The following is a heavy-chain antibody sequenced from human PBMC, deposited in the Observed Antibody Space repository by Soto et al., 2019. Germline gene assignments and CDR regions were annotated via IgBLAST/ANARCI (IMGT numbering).Heavy chain of an antibody. CDR2: IYNTGST. V-gene: IGHV4-30-4*01. CDR1: GGSITSGDYY. J-gene: IGHJ6*02. Sequence: SETLSLTCTVSGGSITSGDYYWSWIRQPPGKGLEWIGYIYNTGSTYYNPSLKSRVTISLDTSKNQFSLKLSSVTAADTAVYYCARVCGGDCHNGMDVWGQGTTVTVSS. CDR3: ARVCGGDCHNGMDV. D-gene: IGHD2-21*02.